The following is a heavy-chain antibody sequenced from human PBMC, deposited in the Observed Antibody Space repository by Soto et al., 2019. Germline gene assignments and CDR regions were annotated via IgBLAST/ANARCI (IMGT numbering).Heavy chain of an antibody. CDR1: GFSLENYA. J-gene: IGHJ4*02. V-gene: IGHV3-23*01. D-gene: IGHD2-2*01. CDR2: ITGSGDKT. Sequence: EVQLLESGGNLVQPGGSLRLSCAASGFSLENYAMTWVRQAPGKGLEWVSGITGSGDKTYYADSVKGRFIISRDNSENTLYLQMNSLRAEDTALCYCARDCSSSSCSVWRYWGQGTQVTVSS. CDR3: ARDCSSSSCSVWRY.